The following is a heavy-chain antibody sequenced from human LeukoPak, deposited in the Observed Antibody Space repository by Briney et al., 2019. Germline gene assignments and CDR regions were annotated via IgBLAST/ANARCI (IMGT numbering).Heavy chain of an antibody. CDR1: GGSVSSTSYS. V-gene: IGHV4-39*01. CDR3: AKQIAYYYYMDV. Sequence: RTSETLSLTCTVSGGSVSSTSYSWGWIRQPPGKGLEWIGTIYYSGSTYYNPSLKSRLTISVDTSKNHFSLKPSSVTAADTALYYCAKQIAYYYYMDVWGKGTTVTVSS. CDR2: IYYSGST. J-gene: IGHJ6*03.